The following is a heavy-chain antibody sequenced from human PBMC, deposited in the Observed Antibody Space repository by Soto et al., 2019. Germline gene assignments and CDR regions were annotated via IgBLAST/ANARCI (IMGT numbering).Heavy chain of an antibody. CDR1: GFTFSSYA. J-gene: IGHJ3*02. D-gene: IGHD4-17*01. CDR3: ARRYGDDDAVDI. CDR2: ISYDGSNK. Sequence: QVQLVESGGGVVQPGRSLRLSCAASGFTFSSYAMHWVRQAPGKGLEWVAVISYDGSNKYYADSVKGRFTISRDNSKNTLYLQMNSLRAEDTAVYYCARRYGDDDAVDIWGQGTMVTVSS. V-gene: IGHV3-30-3*01.